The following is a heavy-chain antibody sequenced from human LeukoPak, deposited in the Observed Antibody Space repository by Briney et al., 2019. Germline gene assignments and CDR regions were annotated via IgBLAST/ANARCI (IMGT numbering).Heavy chain of an antibody. D-gene: IGHD2-2*01. CDR2: INHSGST. V-gene: IGHV4-34*01. CDR3: ASSGSTSFFGAY. Sequence: SETLSLTCAVYGGSFSGYYWSWIRQPRGKGLEWIGEINHSGSTYYNPSLKSRVTISVDTSKNQFSLKLSSVTAADTAVYYCASSGSTSFFGAYWGQGTLVTVSS. J-gene: IGHJ4*02. CDR1: GGSFSGYY.